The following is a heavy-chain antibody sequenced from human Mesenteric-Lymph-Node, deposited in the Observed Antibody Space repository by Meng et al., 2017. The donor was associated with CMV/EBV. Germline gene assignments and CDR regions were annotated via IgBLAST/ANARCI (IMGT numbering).Heavy chain of an antibody. CDR2: ISDGGTYI. J-gene: IGHJ4*02. V-gene: IGHV3-21*01. CDR3: ATPVGY. Sequence: GESLKISCAASGFTFSIYGMNWVRQAPGKGLVWVSSISDGGTYIDYADSVKGRFTISRDNAEDSLYLQMNSLTAEDTAVYYCATPVGYWGQGTLVTVSS. CDR1: GFTFSIYG.